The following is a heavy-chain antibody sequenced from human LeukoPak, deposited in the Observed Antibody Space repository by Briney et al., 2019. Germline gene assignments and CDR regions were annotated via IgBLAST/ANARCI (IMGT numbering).Heavy chain of an antibody. CDR1: GFTLRVNY. CDR2: IYSDGIT. Sequence: GGSLRLSCVATGFTLRVNYMTWIRQTPGRGLEWVSVIYSDGITKYADSAKGRFTISRDNSKSMVYLQMDRLRAEDTAVYYCARCKGGWSDHFYGMDVWGQGTTVTVSS. J-gene: IGHJ6*02. D-gene: IGHD6-19*01. V-gene: IGHV3-53*01. CDR3: ARCKGGWSDHFYGMDV.